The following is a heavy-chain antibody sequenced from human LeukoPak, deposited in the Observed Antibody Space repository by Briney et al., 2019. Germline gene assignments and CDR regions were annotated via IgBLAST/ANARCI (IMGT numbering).Heavy chain of an antibody. D-gene: IGHD1-26*01. CDR2: IFHSGTT. J-gene: IGHJ5*02. Sequence: TSETLSLTCTVSDEVITSNNWWSWVRQSPGKGLEWIGEIFHSGTTRYKASLEGRVTMLLDKSKNQFSLRLNSVTAADTAVYFCARLRLSGGSFSVGWFDPWGQGIQVTVSS. V-gene: IGHV4-4*02. CDR1: DEVITSNNW. CDR3: ARLRLSGGSFSVGWFDP.